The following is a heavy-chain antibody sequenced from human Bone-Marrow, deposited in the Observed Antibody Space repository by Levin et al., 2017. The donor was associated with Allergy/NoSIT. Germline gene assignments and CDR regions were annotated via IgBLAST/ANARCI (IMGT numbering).Heavy chain of an antibody. CDR2: ISYDGTNK. CDR1: GFTFSRYG. D-gene: IGHD2-2*01. CDR3: ARSFYCSSTYCYGAGLRQPQDY. V-gene: IGHV3-30*03. Sequence: PGGSLRLSCTVSGFTFSRYGMHWVRQAPGKGLEWVAVISYDGTNKYYAESVKGRFAISRDNSKGTLYLHMNSLRDEDTALYYCARSFYCSSTYCYGAGLRQPQDYWGRGTLVSVSS. J-gene: IGHJ4*02.